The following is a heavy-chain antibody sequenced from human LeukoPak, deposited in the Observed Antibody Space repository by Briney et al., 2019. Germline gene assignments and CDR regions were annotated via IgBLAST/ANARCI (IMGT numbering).Heavy chain of an antibody. D-gene: IGHD4-17*01. V-gene: IGHV1-18*01. J-gene: IGHJ2*01. CDR2: ISAYNGDT. CDR3: ARGLGDYGYWYFDL. CDR1: GYTFTSYG. Sequence: ASVKVSCKASGYTFTSYGINWVRQAPGQGLEWMGWISAYNGDTNYAQKLQGRVTMTTDTSTSTAYMELRSLRSDDTAVYYCARGLGDYGYWYFDLWGRGALVTVSS.